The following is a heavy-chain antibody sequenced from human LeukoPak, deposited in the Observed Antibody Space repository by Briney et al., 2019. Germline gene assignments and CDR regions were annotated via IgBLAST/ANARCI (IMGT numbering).Heavy chain of an antibody. Sequence: GKSLRLSCAASGFSFNNYDIHWVRQAPGKGLEWVAVIWYDGSNKYYADSVKGRFTISRDNSKNTLYLQMSSLRAEDTAIYYCAKDRRGSYYEFDYWGQGTLVTVSS. CDR3: AKDRRGSYYEFDY. V-gene: IGHV3-33*06. J-gene: IGHJ4*02. CDR1: GFSFNNYD. CDR2: IWYDGSNK. D-gene: IGHD1-26*01.